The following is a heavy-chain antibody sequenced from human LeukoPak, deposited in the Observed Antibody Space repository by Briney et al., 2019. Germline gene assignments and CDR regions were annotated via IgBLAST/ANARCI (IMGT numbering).Heavy chain of an antibody. Sequence: PGGSLRLSCEVSGFTFNSYGMHWVRQAPGKGLEWVALISHDGRNKEYADSVKGRFTISRDNFKKTLYLEMNSLGVEDTAMYYCAKDRTYFAGSYADYWGQGTLVTVSS. D-gene: IGHD3-10*01. J-gene: IGHJ4*02. CDR2: ISHDGRNK. CDR1: GFTFNSYG. V-gene: IGHV3-30*18. CDR3: AKDRTYFAGSYADY.